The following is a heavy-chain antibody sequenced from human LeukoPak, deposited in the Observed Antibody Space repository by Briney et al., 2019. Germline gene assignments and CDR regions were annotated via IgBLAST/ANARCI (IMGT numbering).Heavy chain of an antibody. V-gene: IGHV4-59*01. CDR1: GGSISSYY. J-gene: IGHJ4*02. CDR2: IYYSGST. CDR3: ARGSGWYYY. Sequence: SETLSLTCTVSGGSISSYYWSWIRQPPGKGLEWIGYIYYSGSTNYNPSLKSRVTISVDTSKNQFSLKLSSVTAADTAVYYCARGSGWYYYWGQGTLVTVSS. D-gene: IGHD6-19*01.